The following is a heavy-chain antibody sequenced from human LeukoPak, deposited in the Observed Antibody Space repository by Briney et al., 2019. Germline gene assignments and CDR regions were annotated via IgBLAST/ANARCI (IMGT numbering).Heavy chain of an antibody. D-gene: IGHD4-11*01. V-gene: IGHV4-59*01. Sequence: SETLSLTCTVSGGSISSYYWSWIRQPPGKGLEWIGYIYYSGCTNYNPSLKSRVTISVETSKNQFSLKLSSVTAADTAVYYCARGRGYSNYGYYYYMDVWGKGTTVTVSS. J-gene: IGHJ6*03. CDR2: IYYSGCT. CDR1: GGSISSYY. CDR3: ARGRGYSNYGYYYYMDV.